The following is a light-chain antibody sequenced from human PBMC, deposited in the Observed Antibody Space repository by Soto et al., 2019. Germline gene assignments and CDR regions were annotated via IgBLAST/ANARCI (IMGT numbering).Light chain of an antibody. CDR1: QSINSW. Sequence: DIQMTRSPSTLSASVGDRVTITCRASQSINSWLAWYQQKPGKAPKLLVYKASSLESGIPSRFSGSGSGTEFTLTISSLQPDDFGTYYCQQYDTSPLTFGGGTKVEIK. V-gene: IGKV1-5*03. CDR2: KAS. CDR3: QQYDTSPLT. J-gene: IGKJ4*01.